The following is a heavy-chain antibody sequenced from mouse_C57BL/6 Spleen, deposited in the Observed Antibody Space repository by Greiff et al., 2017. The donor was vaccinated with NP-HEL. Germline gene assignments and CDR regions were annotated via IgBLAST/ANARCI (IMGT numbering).Heavy chain of an antibody. CDR2: IYPGDGDT. CDR1: GYAFSSSW. V-gene: IGHV1-82*01. Sequence: QVQLKQSGPELVKPGASVKISCKASGYAFSSSWMNWVKQRPGKGLEWIGRIYPGDGDTNYNGKFKGKATLTADKSSSTAYMQLSSLTSEDSAVYCCADDGFPYYAMDYWGQGTSVTVSS. CDR3: ADDGFPYYAMDY. J-gene: IGHJ4*01. D-gene: IGHD1-1*01.